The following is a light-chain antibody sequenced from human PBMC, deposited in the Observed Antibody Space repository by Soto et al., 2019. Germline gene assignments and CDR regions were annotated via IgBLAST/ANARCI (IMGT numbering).Light chain of an antibody. CDR2: DAS. J-gene: IGKJ4*01. V-gene: IGKV3-11*01. CDR3: QQRSNWPPRST. CDR1: QSVSSY. Sequence: EIVLTQSPATLSLSPGERATLSCRASQSVSSYLAWYQQKVGQAPRLLIYDASNRATGIPARFSGSGSGTDFTLTISRLEPEDFAGYYCQQRSNWPPRSTFGGGTKVEIK.